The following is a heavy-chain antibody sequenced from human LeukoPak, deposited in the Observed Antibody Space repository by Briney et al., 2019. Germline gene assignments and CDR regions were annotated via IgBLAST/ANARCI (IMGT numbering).Heavy chain of an antibody. V-gene: IGHV3-48*01. CDR3: ARGGYIGY. J-gene: IGHJ4*02. D-gene: IGHD5-18*01. CDR1: GFTFSSYS. Sequence: GGSLRLSCAASGFTFSSYSMNWVRQAPGKGLEWVSYISSSSSTIYYADSVKGRFTISRDNAKNSLYLQMNSLRAEDTAVYYCARGGYIGYWGQGTLVTVSS. CDR2: ISSSSSTI.